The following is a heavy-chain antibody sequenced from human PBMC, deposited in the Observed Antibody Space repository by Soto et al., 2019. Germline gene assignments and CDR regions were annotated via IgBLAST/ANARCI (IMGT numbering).Heavy chain of an antibody. CDR2: IRSKTSSETR. V-gene: IGHV3-15*01. CDR3: TTDGFTGIVGI. Sequence: EVQLVASGGSLVTPGGSLRLSCAASGFPFTKAWMTWVRQAPGKGLEWVGRIRSKTSSETREYAAPVKGRFTISRADSKNMLYLEMNSLKIEDTGVYYCTTDGFTGIVGIWGQGTMVTVSS. D-gene: IGHD3-22*01. J-gene: IGHJ3*02. CDR1: GFPFTKAW.